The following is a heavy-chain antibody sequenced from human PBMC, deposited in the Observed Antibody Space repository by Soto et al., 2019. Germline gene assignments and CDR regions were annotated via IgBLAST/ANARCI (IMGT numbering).Heavy chain of an antibody. CDR2: IYHSGST. CDR3: ARDHRYSYGKNWFDP. CDR1: GGSISSSNW. Sequence: QVQLQESGPGLVKPSGTLSLTCAVSGGSISSSNWWSWVRQPPGKGLEWIGEIYHSGSTNYNPSLKSRVTIPVDKSKNQFSLKLSSVTAADTAVYYCARDHRYSYGKNWFDPWGQGTLVTVSS. V-gene: IGHV4-4*02. J-gene: IGHJ5*02. D-gene: IGHD5-18*01.